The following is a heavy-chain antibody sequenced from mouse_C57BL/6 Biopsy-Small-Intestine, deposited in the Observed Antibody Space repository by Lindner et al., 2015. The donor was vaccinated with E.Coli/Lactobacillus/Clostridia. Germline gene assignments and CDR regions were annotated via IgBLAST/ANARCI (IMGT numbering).Heavy chain of an antibody. CDR1: GYTFTNYV. Sequence: QLQESGPELVKPGASVKMSCKASGYTFTNYVMHWVKQKPGQGLEWIGYIDPYSDGTKYNEKFKGMATLTSDKSSNTAYMEFSSLTSEDSAVYYCARSYYSNYGYFDYWGQGTTLTVSS. D-gene: IGHD2-5*01. V-gene: IGHV1-14*01. J-gene: IGHJ2*01. CDR2: IDPYSDGT. CDR3: ARSYYSNYGYFDY.